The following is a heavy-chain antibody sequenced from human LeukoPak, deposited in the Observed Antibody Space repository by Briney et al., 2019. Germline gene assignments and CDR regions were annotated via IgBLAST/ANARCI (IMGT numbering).Heavy chain of an antibody. CDR1: GFTFSDYY. Sequence: PGGSLRLSCAASGFTFSDYYMTWIRQAPGKGLEWLSYISSSSTYTNYADSVKGRFTISRDNAKNSLYLQMNSLRAEDTAVYYCATGYYFGSGSYGYLDYWGQGTLVTVSS. CDR2: ISSSSTYT. CDR3: ATGYYFGSGSYGYLDY. V-gene: IGHV3-11*05. D-gene: IGHD3-10*01. J-gene: IGHJ4*02.